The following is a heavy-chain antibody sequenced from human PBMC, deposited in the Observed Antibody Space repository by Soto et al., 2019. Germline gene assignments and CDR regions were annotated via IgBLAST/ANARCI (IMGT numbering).Heavy chain of an antibody. D-gene: IGHD2-21*02. CDR2: IHHSGRT. CDR1: GDSISSDKW. V-gene: IGHV4-4*02. CDR3: ARGGDWQFDY. Sequence: QVQLQESGPGLVKPSGILSLTCAVSGDSISSDKWWSWVRQPPGKGLEWIGEIHHSGRTNYNPSLKSRVTILVEKSKNQVSLELSSMTAADTAVYYCARGGDWQFDYWGQGTLVTVSS. J-gene: IGHJ4*02.